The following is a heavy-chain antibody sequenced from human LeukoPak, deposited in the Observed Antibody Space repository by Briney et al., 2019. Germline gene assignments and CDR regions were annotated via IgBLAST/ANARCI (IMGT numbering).Heavy chain of an antibody. V-gene: IGHV3-23*01. Sequence: PGGSLRLSCAASGFTFNNYVMSWVRQAPGKGLEWVSAISGGNENIYYADSVKGRFTVSRDNSKNTVYLQMNSLRADDTAVYYCAKMVSGFPNWFDPWGQGTLVTVSS. CDR2: ISGGNENI. CDR1: GFTFNNYV. D-gene: IGHD5-12*01. J-gene: IGHJ5*02. CDR3: AKMVSGFPNWFDP.